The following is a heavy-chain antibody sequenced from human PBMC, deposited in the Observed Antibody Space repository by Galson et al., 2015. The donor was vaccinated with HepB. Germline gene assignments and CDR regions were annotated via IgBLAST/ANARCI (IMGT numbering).Heavy chain of an antibody. D-gene: IGHD3-3*01. CDR2: IYPGDSDT. CDR3: ARVGGVRFLEWSDEGAFDI. V-gene: IGHV5-51*03. J-gene: IGHJ3*02. Sequence: QSGAEVKKLGESLKISCKGSGYSFTSYWIGWVRQMPGKGLEWMGIIYPGDSDTRYSPSFQGQVTISADKSISTAYLQWSSLKASDTAMYYCARVGGVRFLEWSDEGAFDIWGQGTMVTVSS. CDR1: GYSFTSYW.